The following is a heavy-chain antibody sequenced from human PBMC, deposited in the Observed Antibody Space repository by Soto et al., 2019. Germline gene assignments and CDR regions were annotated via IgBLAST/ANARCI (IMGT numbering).Heavy chain of an antibody. CDR3: ARDRAYSSGWYFSKDAFDI. CDR1: GYTFTSYG. J-gene: IGHJ3*02. D-gene: IGHD6-19*01. CDR2: ISAYNGNT. Sequence: ASVKVSCKASGYTFTSYGISWVRQAPGQGLEWMGWISAYNGNTNYAQKLQGRVTMTTDTSTSTAYMELRSLRSDDTAVYYCARDRAYSSGWYFSKDAFDIWGQGTMVTVSS. V-gene: IGHV1-18*01.